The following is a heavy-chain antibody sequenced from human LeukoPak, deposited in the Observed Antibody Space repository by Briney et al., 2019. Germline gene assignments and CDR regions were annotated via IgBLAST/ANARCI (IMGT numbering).Heavy chain of an antibody. V-gene: IGHV3-23*01. Sequence: GGSLRLSCAASGFTFSSYAMSWVRQAPGKGLEWVSAISGSGGSTYCADSVKGRFTISRDNSKNTLYLQMNSLRAEDTAVYYCAKPAVGYGDYGVDYWGQGTLVTVSS. CDR2: ISGSGGST. CDR1: GFTFSSYA. CDR3: AKPAVGYGDYGVDY. D-gene: IGHD4-17*01. J-gene: IGHJ4*02.